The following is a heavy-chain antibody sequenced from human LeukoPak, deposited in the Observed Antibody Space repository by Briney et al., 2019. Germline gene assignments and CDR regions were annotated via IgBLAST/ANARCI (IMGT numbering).Heavy chain of an antibody. D-gene: IGHD2-15*01. CDR2: IRYDGSDK. J-gene: IGHJ4*02. CDR3: VRDTTVGAAYFDF. CDR1: GFTFSSYS. V-gene: IGHV3-30*02. Sequence: AGGSLRLSCAASGFTFSSYSMNWVRQAPGKGLEWVAYIRYDGSDKYYADSVKGRFTISRDNSKKTLSLHMTTLRPDDTAVYYCVRDTTVGAAYFDFWGQGALVAVSS.